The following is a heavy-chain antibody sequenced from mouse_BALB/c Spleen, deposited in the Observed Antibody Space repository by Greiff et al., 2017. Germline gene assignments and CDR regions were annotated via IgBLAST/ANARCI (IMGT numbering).Heavy chain of an antibody. V-gene: IGHV1-7*01. CDR2: INPSTGYT. D-gene: IGHD2-4*01. CDR3: AREGNDYDDGDY. CDR1: GYTFTSYW. Sequence: VQLVESGAELAKPGASVKMSCKASGYTFTSYWMHWVKQRPGQGLEWIGYINPSTGYTEYNQKFKDKATLTADKSSSTAYMQLSSLTSEDSAVYYCAREGNDYDDGDYWGQGTTLTVSS. J-gene: IGHJ2*01.